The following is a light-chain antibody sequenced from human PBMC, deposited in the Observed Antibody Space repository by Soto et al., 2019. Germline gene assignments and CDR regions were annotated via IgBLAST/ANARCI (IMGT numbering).Light chain of an antibody. Sequence: DIVLTQSPAPLSLSPGERATLYCGASQRVSGGFLAWYQQKPGLAPRLILYDTSFRATGIPDRFSGSGSGTDFTLTISRLDPEDFAVYYCQQYGSSPSFGQGTKVDIK. CDR1: QRVSGGF. J-gene: IGKJ1*01. V-gene: IGKV3D-20*01. CDR2: DTS. CDR3: QQYGSSPS.